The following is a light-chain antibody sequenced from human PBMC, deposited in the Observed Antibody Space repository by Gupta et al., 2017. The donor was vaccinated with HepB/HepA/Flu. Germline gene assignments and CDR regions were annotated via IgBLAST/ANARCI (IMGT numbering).Light chain of an antibody. CDR1: QSIRNY. V-gene: IGKV1-39*01. Sequence: DIQMTQSPSSLSASVGDRVTITCRASQSIRNYLDWYQQKPGKAPKLLIYTASSLQSGVPTRFSGSGSGTDFTLTISSLQPEDFASYYCQQCNSYPLTFGEGTKVEIK. CDR2: TAS. J-gene: IGKJ4*01. CDR3: QQCNSYPLT.